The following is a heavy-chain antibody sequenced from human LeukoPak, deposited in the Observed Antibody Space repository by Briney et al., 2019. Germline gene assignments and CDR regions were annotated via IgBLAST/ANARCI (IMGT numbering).Heavy chain of an antibody. V-gene: IGHV4-59*01. CDR1: GDFITAYY. D-gene: IGHD7-27*01. CDR2: VYYSGST. CDR3: ASNTGTVFDY. Sequence: NPSETLSLTCSVSGDFITAYYWSWIRQPPGKGLEWIGYVYYSGSTEYNPSLRSRVTISLEMSKHQFSLNLTSVTAADTAVYYCASNTGTVFDYWGRGALVTVSS. J-gene: IGHJ4*02.